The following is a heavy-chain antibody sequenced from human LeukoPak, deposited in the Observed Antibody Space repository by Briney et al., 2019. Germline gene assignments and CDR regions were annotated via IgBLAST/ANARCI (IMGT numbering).Heavy chain of an antibody. CDR2: IIPIFGTA. Sequence: GASVKVSCKASGGTFSSYAISWVRQAPGQGLEWMGGIIPIFGTANYAQKFQGRVTITADESTSTAYMELSSLRSEDTAVYYCARDQQWLELAFDIWGQGTMVTVSS. CDR1: GGTFSSYA. V-gene: IGHV1-69*13. J-gene: IGHJ3*02. D-gene: IGHD6-19*01. CDR3: ARDQQWLELAFDI.